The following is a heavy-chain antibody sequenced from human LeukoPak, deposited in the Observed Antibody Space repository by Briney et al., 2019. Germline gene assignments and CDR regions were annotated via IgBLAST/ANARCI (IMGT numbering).Heavy chain of an antibody. CDR2: IYYSGNT. V-gene: IGHV4-59*01. J-gene: IGHJ1*01. Sequence: KPSETLSLTCTVSGGSINNYYWSWIRQPPGKGLEWIGYIYYSGNTNYNPSLKSRVTISVDSSKNQFSLKLSSVTAADTAVYYCTKAAVTTSRYFQHWGQGTLVTVSS. CDR3: TKAAVTTSRYFQH. CDR1: GGSINNYY. D-gene: IGHD4-17*01.